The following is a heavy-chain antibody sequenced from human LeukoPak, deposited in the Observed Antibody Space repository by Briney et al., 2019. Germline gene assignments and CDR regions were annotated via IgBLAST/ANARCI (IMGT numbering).Heavy chain of an antibody. D-gene: IGHD5-18*01. Sequence: KTSETLSLTCAVYGGSFSGYYWSWIRQPPGKGLEWIGYIYYSGSTNYNPSLKSRVTISVDMSKNQFSLKLRSVTAADTAVYYCARTTEGGYSYGYFYYYYMDVWGKGTTVTISS. CDR1: GGSFSGYY. J-gene: IGHJ6*03. CDR3: ARTTEGGYSYGYFYYYYMDV. V-gene: IGHV4-59*01. CDR2: IYYSGST.